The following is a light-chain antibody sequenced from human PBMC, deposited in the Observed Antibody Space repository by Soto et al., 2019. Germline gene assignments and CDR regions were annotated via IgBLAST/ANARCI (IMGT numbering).Light chain of an antibody. Sequence: DIQMTQSPSSLSASVEDRVIITCRASQSISNHLNWYQQKPGKAPKLLIFAASSLQRGVPSRFSGSRSGPDFTLTISSLQPEDFETYYCQQSYSSPPTFGQGTKVEIK. V-gene: IGKV1-39*01. J-gene: IGKJ1*01. CDR1: QSISNH. CDR2: AAS. CDR3: QQSYSSPPT.